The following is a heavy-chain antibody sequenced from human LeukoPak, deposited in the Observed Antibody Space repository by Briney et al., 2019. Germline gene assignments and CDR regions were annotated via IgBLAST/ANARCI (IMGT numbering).Heavy chain of an antibody. J-gene: IGHJ4*02. Sequence: PSETLSLTCTVSGGSISSYYWSWIRQPPGKGLEWIGYIYTSGSTNYNPSLKSRVTISVDTSKNQFSLKLSSATAADTAVYYCARGPGYDILTGYYNYFDYWGQGTLVTVSS. D-gene: IGHD3-9*01. CDR2: IYTSGST. CDR3: ARGPGYDILTGYYNYFDY. V-gene: IGHV4-4*09. CDR1: GGSISSYY.